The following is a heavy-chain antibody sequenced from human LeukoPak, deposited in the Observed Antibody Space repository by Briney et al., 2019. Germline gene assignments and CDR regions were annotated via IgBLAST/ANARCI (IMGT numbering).Heavy chain of an antibody. CDR2: IYYSGST. D-gene: IGHD3-16*01. CDR1: GGSMSSYY. V-gene: IGHV4-59*01. J-gene: IGHJ4*02. Sequence: SETLSLTCTVSGGSMSSYYRSWIRQPPGKGLEWIGYIYYSGSTNYNPSLKSRVTISVDTSKNQFTLNLSSVTAADTAVYYCARGRYGWLPFDYWGQGTLVTVSS. CDR3: ARGRYGWLPFDY.